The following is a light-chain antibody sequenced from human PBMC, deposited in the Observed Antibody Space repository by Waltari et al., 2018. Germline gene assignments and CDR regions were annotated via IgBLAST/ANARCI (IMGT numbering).Light chain of an antibody. J-gene: IGKJ4*01. CDR1: QSISNH. CDR2: DTS. V-gene: IGKV3-11*01. Sequence: SCTASQSISNHLSWYQQKPGQAPRLLIYDTSNRATGIPTRFSGSGFGTDFTLTISSLEPEDFAIYYCQQRRNWPLTFGGGTKVEIK. CDR3: QQRRNWPLT.